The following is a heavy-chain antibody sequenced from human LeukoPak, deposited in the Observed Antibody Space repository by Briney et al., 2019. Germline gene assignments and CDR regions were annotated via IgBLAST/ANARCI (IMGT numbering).Heavy chain of an antibody. CDR1: GGTFSSYA. CDR2: IIPIFGTA. V-gene: IGHV1-69*13. D-gene: IGHD3-10*01. CDR3: ARTHTMVRGVIITRYFDY. J-gene: IGHJ4*02. Sequence: ASVKVSCKASGGTFSSYAISWVRQAPGQGLEWMGGIIPIFGTANYAQKFQGRVTITADESTSTAYMELSSLRSEDTAVYYCARTHTMVRGVIITRYFDYWGQGTLVTVSS.